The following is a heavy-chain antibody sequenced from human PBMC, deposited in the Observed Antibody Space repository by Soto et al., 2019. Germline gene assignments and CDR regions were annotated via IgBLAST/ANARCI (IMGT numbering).Heavy chain of an antibody. V-gene: IGHV4-39*01. CDR3: ARRHRHDCYDRSIYVP. J-gene: IGHJ4*02. CDR1: GSSISIGTYY. CDR2: MGGSGST. D-gene: IGHD3-22*01. Sequence: PSETLSLTCSVSGSSISIGTYYWGWIRQRPGKVREWIVNMGGSGSTDYNASLKSRGNIAVDTADKQLSVKLSCVTSSDTSIYYCARRHRHDCYDRSIYVPWGQGTQVTVSS.